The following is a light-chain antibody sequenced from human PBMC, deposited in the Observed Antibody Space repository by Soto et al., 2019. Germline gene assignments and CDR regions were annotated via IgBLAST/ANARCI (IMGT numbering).Light chain of an antibody. Sequence: SYVLTQPPSVSVALGQTARVTCGGDNIGRKTVHWYQQMPGQAPVMVVYNDDVRPSGIPDRFSGSNSGNTATLTINRVAAGDEADYFCQVWHYDTDHWVFGGGTKLTVL. V-gene: IGLV3-21*02. CDR3: QVWHYDTDHWV. CDR2: NDD. J-gene: IGLJ3*02. CDR1: NIGRKT.